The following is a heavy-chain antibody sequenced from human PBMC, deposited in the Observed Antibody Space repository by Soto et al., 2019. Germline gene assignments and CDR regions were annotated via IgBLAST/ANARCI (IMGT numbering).Heavy chain of an antibody. V-gene: IGHV3-30*18. D-gene: IGHD2-2*02. J-gene: IGHJ4*02. CDR1: GFTFSSYG. Sequence: QVQLVESGGGVVQPGRSLRLSCAASGFTFSSYGMHWVRQAPGKGLEWVAVISYDGSNKYYADSVKGRFTISRDNSKNTLYLQMNSLRAEDTAVYYCAKGVPAAIRPYFAYWGQGTLVPVSS. CDR3: AKGVPAAIRPYFAY. CDR2: ISYDGSNK.